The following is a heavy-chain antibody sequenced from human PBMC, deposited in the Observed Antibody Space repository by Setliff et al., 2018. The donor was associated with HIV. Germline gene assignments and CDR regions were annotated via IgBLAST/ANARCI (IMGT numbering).Heavy chain of an antibody. D-gene: IGHD3-10*01. V-gene: IGHV5-51*01. CDR1: GYSFTSYW. Sequence: RGESLTISCKGSGYSFTSYWIGWVRQKPGKGLEWLGIIYPRDSDTRYSPSFQGQVTISADKSITTAYLQWSSLKASDTAMYYCARERYFYHNDGSRSRHFDYWGQGALVTVSS. CDR3: ARERYFYHNDGSRSRHFDY. CDR2: IYPRDSDT. J-gene: IGHJ4*02.